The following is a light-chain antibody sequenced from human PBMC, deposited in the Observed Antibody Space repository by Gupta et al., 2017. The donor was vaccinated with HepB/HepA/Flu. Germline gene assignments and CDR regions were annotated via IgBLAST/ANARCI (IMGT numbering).Light chain of an antibody. V-gene: IGKV3-20*01. CDR1: QTVSSTY. CDR3: HQYGSSSWT. Sequence: EIVLTQSPGTLSLSPGERATLSCRTSQTVSSTYLAWYQQKPGQAPRLLIYAASNRATGIPDRFSGSGSGTDFTLTISRLEPEDFAMYYCHQYGSSSWTFGQGTEVEIK. CDR2: AAS. J-gene: IGKJ1*01.